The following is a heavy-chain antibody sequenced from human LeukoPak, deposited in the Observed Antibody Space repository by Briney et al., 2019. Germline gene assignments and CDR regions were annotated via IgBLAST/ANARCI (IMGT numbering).Heavy chain of an antibody. D-gene: IGHD3-9*01. V-gene: IGHV1-18*01. J-gene: IGHJ5*02. CDR3: GRDLSRISYYDILTGPYDWFDP. CDR2: ISAYNGNT. Sequence: ASVKVSCKASGYTFTSYGISWGRQAPGQGLEWMGWISAYNGNTNYAQKLQGRVTMTTDTSTSTAYMEQRSLRSDDTAVYYCGRDLSRISYYDILTGPYDWFDPWGQGTLVTVSS. CDR1: GYTFTSYG.